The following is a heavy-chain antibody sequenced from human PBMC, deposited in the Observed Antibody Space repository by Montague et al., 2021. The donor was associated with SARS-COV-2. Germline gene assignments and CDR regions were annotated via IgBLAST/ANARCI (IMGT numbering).Heavy chain of an antibody. J-gene: IGHJ4*02. V-gene: IGHV4-39*01. D-gene: IGHD3-22*01. Sequence: SETLSLTCTVSGGSISSRSYYWGWIRQPPGKGLEWFGSIYYRGSTYYXXXLESRVTISVDTSKNQLSLKLSSVTAADTAVYYCARQVGTMIVVVIIKLRYYFDYWGQGTLVTVSS. CDR1: GGSISSRSYY. CDR3: ARQVGTMIVVVIIKLRYYFDY. CDR2: IYYRGST.